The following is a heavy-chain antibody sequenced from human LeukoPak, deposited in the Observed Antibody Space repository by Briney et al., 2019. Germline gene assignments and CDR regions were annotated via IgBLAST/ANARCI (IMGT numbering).Heavy chain of an antibody. CDR1: GFAFSTYA. J-gene: IGHJ4*02. Sequence: GGSLRLSCAASGFAFSTYAMDWVRRAPGKGLQWVSAFSRRGTTHYADSVRGRFTISRDNSKNVLYLQMNSLRVDDTAIYYCAREQAGTSGWYTVDSWGQGTLVTVSS. CDR2: FSRRGTT. CDR3: AREQAGTSGWYTVDS. V-gene: IGHV3-23*01. D-gene: IGHD6-13*01.